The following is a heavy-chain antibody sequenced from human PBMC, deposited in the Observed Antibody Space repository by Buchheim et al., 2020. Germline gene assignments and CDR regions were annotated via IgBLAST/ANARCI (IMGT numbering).Heavy chain of an antibody. D-gene: IGHD5-12*01. J-gene: IGHJ4*02. Sequence: QEQLVESGGGVVQPGRSLRLSCAASGFTFSSYGMHWVRQAPGKGLEWVAVISYDESNKYYAESVKGRFTISIDTSENTLYLHMNSLRPEDTAVYYCARDQWLRYYFDYWGQGTL. CDR3: ARDQWLRYYFDY. CDR1: GFTFSSYG. V-gene: IGHV3-30*19. CDR2: ISYDESNK.